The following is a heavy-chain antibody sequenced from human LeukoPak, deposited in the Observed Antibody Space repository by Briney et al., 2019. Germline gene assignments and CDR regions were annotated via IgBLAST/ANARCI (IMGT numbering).Heavy chain of an antibody. J-gene: IGHJ6*02. CDR3: ARDKSPYHYYGMDV. V-gene: IGHV1-2*02. CDR1: GYTFTGYY. Sequence: ASVKVSCKASGYTFTGYYMHWVRQAPGQGLEWMGWINPNSGGTNYAQKFQGRVTMTRDTSISTAYMELSGLRSDDTAVYYCARDKSPYHYYGMDVWGQGTTVTVS. CDR2: INPNSGGT.